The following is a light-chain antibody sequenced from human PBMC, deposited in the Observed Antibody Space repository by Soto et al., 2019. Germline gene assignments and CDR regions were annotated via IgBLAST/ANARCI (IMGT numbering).Light chain of an antibody. CDR1: QSLTNNY. CDR3: QQYDISPVT. CDR2: DAS. V-gene: IGKV3D-20*01. J-gene: IGKJ4*01. Sequence: EVVLTQSPATLSLSPGERATLSCGASQSLTNNYLAWYQQKPGLAPRLLIHDASRRATGIPDRFSGSGSETDFPLTISRLEPEDFEVYYCQQYDISPVTFGGGTKVEI.